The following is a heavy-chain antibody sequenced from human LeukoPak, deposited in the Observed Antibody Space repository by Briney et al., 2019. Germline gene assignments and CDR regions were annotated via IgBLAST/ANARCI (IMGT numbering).Heavy chain of an antibody. J-gene: IGHJ4*02. CDR1: GFTVSSNY. V-gene: IGHV3-66*01. CDR2: IYSGGST. Sequence: GGSLRLSCAASGFTVSSNYMSWVRQAPGKGLEWVSVIYSGGSTYYADSVKGRFTISRDNSKNTLYLQMNSLRAEDTAVYYCARAKTYYDSDAWGQGTLVTVSS. CDR3: ARAKTYYDSDA. D-gene: IGHD3-22*01.